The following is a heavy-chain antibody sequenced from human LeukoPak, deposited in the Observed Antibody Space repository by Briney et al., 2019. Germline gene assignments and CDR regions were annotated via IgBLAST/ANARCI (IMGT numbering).Heavy chain of an antibody. CDR3: ARGQNNYDILTGSKSEYFDY. CDR1: GYRFTSYW. CDR2: IYPGDSDT. V-gene: IGHV5-51*01. Sequence: GESLKISCKGSGYRFTSYWIGWVRQMPGKGLEWMGIIYPGDSDTRYSPSFQGQVTISADKSISTAYLQWSSLKASDTAMYYCARGQNNYDILTGSKSEYFDYWGQGTLVTVSS. J-gene: IGHJ4*02. D-gene: IGHD3-9*01.